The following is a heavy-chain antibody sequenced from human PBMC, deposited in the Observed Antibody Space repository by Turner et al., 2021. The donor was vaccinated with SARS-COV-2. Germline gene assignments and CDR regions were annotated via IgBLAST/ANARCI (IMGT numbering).Heavy chain of an antibody. D-gene: IGHD2-2*01. CDR1: GFVVSSNS. V-gene: IGHV3-53*02. CDR3: ARPFGTAVVPPS. CDR2: IYSGGST. Sequence: EVQLVETGGGLIQPGGSLRLPCAASGFVVSSNSMNWVRQAPVKGLEWISVIYSGGSTYYADSVKGRFTISRDSSKNTLYLQMNSLRAEDTAVYYCARPFGTAVVPPSWGQGTTVTVSS. J-gene: IGHJ6*02.